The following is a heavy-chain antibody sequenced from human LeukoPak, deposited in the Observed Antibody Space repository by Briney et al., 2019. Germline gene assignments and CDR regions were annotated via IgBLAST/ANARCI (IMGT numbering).Heavy chain of an antibody. J-gene: IGHJ6*03. CDR2: IYYSGST. CDR3: ARGLGSSGWPGNYYYYMDV. CDR1: GGSISSGDYY. Sequence: SETLSLTCTVSGGSISSGDYYWSWIRQPPGKGLEWIGYIYYSGSTYYNPSLKSRVTISVDTSKNQFSLKLSSVTAADTAVYYCARGLGSSGWPGNYYYYMDVWGKGTTVTVSS. V-gene: IGHV4-30-4*08. D-gene: IGHD6-19*01.